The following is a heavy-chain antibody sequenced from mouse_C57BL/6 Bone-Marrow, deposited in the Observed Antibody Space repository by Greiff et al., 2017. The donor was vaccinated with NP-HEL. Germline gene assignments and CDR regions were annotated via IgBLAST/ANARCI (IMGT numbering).Heavy chain of an antibody. D-gene: IGHD1-1*01. V-gene: IGHV5-4*01. CDR2: ISDGGSYT. CDR3: ARDRAPTRCYGTAMDY. CDR1: GFTFSSYA. Sequence: EVMLVESGGGLVKPGGSLKLSCAASGFTFSSYAMSWVRQTPEKRLEWVATISDGGSYTYYPSTVKGRFTISRDNAKNNLYLQMSHLKSEDTAMYYWARDRAPTRCYGTAMDYWGQGTSVTVSS. J-gene: IGHJ4*01.